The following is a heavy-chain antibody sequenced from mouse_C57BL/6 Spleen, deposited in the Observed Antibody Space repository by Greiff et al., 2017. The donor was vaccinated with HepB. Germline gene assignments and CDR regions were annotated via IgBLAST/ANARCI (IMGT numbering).Heavy chain of an antibody. CDR1: GFTFSDFY. D-gene: IGHD3-1*01. Sequence: EVKLVESGGGLVQSGRSLRLSCATSGFTFSDFYMEWVRQAPGKGLEWIAASRNKANDYTTEYSASVKGRFIVSRDTSQSILYLQMNALRAEDTAIYYCARAGGYDWYFDVWGTGTTVTVSS. CDR2: SRNKANDYTT. CDR3: ARAGGYDWYFDV. J-gene: IGHJ1*03. V-gene: IGHV7-1*01.